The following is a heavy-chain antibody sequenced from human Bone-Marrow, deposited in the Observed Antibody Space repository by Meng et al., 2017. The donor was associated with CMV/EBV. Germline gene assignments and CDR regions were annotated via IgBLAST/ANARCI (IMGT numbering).Heavy chain of an antibody. CDR3: TLQGISAAATFDP. CDR1: GFTFTNAW. D-gene: IGHD6-13*01. J-gene: IGHJ5*02. CDR2: IKSRPDGATT. Sequence: EVQLVESGGGLVKSGGSFRFSCAASGFTFTNAWMNWVRQAPGKGLECVGRIKSRPDGATTDYAASVKGRFTILRDDSKNTLYLQMNSLTTEDTAVYYFTLQGISAAATFDPWGLGTLVTVSS. V-gene: IGHV3-15*01.